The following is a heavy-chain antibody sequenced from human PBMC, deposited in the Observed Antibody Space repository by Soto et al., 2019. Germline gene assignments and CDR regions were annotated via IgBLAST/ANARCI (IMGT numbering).Heavy chain of an antibody. CDR3: AGLNDYQGSFDY. D-gene: IGHD4-17*01. J-gene: IGHJ4*02. CDR2: IYYSGST. CDR1: GGSISSGAYY. V-gene: IGHV4-31*03. Sequence: QVQLQESGPGLVKPSQTLSLTCTVSGGSISSGAYYWSWIRQHPGKGLEWIRYIYYSGSTYYNPSLKSRVTISVDTSKNQFFLKLSSETAADTAVYYCAGLNDYQGSFDYWGQGTLVTVSS.